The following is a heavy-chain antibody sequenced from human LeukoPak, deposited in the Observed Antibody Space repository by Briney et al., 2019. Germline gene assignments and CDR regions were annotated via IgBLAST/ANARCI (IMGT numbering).Heavy chain of an antibody. CDR1: GFIFSSYA. CDR2: ISESGGST. Sequence: GGSLRLSCAASGFIFSSYAMSWVRQTPGKGLEWVSRISESGGSTYYADSVKGRFTISRDNSKNTLYLQTNSLRAEDTAVYYCAKDRGSSWYGTSDYWGQGTLVTASS. D-gene: IGHD6-13*01. J-gene: IGHJ4*02. CDR3: AKDRGSSWYGTSDY. V-gene: IGHV3-23*01.